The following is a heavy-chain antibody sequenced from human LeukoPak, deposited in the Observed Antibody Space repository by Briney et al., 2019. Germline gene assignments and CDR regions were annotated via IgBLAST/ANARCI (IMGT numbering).Heavy chain of an antibody. D-gene: IGHD4-23*01. CDR3: AGEAYGGSAEDAFDI. CDR2: IYTSGST. CDR1: GGSISSYY. J-gene: IGHJ3*02. V-gene: IGHV4-4*07. Sequence: PSETLSLTCTVSGGSISSYYWSWIRQPAGKGLEWIGRIYTSGSTNYNPSLKSRVTMSVDTSKNQFSLKLSSVAAADTAVYYCAGEAYGGSAEDAFDIWGQGTMVTVSS.